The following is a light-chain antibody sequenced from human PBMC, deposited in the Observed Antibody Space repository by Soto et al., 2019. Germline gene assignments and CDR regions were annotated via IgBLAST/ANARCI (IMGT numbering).Light chain of an antibody. Sequence: DIQMTQSPSTLSASVGDRVTITCRASQSISSWLAWYQQKPGKAPKFLIYKASNLEVGVPSRFSGSGSGTEFTLTISNLQPDDFATYYCQQYKSYSLTFGGGTKVEMK. CDR1: QSISSW. J-gene: IGKJ4*01. V-gene: IGKV1-5*03. CDR3: QQYKSYSLT. CDR2: KAS.